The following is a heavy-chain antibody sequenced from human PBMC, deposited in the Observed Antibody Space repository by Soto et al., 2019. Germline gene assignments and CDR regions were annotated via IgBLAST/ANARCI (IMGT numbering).Heavy chain of an antibody. J-gene: IGHJ6*02. D-gene: IGHD2-2*01. Sequence: QVQLVQSGPEMKKPGASVKLSCKASGYTFTTYSRHWVRQAPGQRLGWMVRIHAGNGNTEHSQKFQGRVTITRDTSASTAYLELGSLRSEDTAVYYCARAACSSTSCYNYYAYGMDVWGQGTAVTVS. CDR2: IHAGNGNT. CDR1: GYTFTTYS. V-gene: IGHV1-3*01. CDR3: ARAACSSTSCYNYYAYGMDV.